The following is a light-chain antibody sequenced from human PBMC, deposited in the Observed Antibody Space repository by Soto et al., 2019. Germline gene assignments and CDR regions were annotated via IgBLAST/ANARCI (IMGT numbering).Light chain of an antibody. Sequence: EIVLTQSPVILSVSPGETATLSCRASQSVGTNLAWYQQRPGQAPRLLIYGIYSRATGVPVRFSGGGSGTEFTLTISSLQSEDLAVYYCQQSNNWPPEITFGQGTRLEIK. CDR3: QQSNNWPPEIT. J-gene: IGKJ5*01. CDR2: GIY. CDR1: QSVGTN. V-gene: IGKV3-15*01.